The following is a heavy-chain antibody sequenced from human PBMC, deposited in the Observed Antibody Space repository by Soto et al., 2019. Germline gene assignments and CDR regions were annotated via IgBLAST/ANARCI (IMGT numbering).Heavy chain of an antibody. CDR2: ISYDGSNK. Sequence: QVQLVESGGGVVQPGRSLRLSCAASGFTFSSYGMHWVRQAPGKGLEWVAVISYDGSNKYYADSVKGRFTISRDNSKNPLSLQMNSLRAEDTAVYYCAKGTEDIVVVVAATPGDAFDIWGQGTMVTVSS. CDR3: AKGTEDIVVVVAATPGDAFDI. V-gene: IGHV3-30*18. J-gene: IGHJ3*02. D-gene: IGHD2-15*01. CDR1: GFTFSSYG.